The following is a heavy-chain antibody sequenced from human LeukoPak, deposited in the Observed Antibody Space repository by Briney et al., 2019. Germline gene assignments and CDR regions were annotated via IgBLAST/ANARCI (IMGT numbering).Heavy chain of an antibody. CDR1: GGSISSYY. Sequence: SETLSLTCTVSGGSISSYYWSWIRQPPGKGLEWIGYIYYSGSTNYNPFLKSRVTISVDTSKNQFSLKLSSVTAADTAVYYCARMNILTGGPDYWGQGTLATVSS. J-gene: IGHJ4*02. CDR2: IYYSGST. V-gene: IGHV4-59*08. CDR3: ARMNILTGGPDY. D-gene: IGHD3-9*01.